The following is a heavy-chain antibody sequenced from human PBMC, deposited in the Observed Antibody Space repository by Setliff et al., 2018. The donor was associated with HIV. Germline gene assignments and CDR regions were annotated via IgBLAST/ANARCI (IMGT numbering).Heavy chain of an antibody. V-gene: IGHV4-61*02. J-gene: IGHJ4*02. D-gene: IGHD3-9*01. CDR3: ARAVHYDILTGYYLEGYFDY. CDR1: GGSISSVSHF. Sequence: PSETLSLTCTVSGGSISSVSHFWIWIRQPAGKGLEWIGRINTSGRINYNPSLESRVSMSVDTSKNQFSLKLNSVTAADTAVYYCARAVHYDILTGYYLEGYFDYWGQGTQVTVSS. CDR2: INTSGRI.